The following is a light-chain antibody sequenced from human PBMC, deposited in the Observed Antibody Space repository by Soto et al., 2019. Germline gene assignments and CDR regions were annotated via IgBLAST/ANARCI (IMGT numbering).Light chain of an antibody. CDR3: ISYIPSTTTHWV. V-gene: IGLV2-14*01. J-gene: IGLJ3*02. CDR1: NSDVGGYDR. CDR2: EAY. Sequence: QSALTQPASVSGSPGQSITISCTGTNSDVGGYDRVSWYQHHPGKAPKLLIFEAYNRPSGISDRFSGSKSGDTASLTISGLQAEDEADYYCISYIPSTTTHWVFGGGTKLTVL.